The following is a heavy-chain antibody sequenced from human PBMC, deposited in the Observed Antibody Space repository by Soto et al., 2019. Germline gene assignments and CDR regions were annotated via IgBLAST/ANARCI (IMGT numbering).Heavy chain of an antibody. J-gene: IGHJ6*02. D-gene: IGHD6-6*01. CDR2: IYWNDDK. Sequence: GLDLEWLALIYWNDDKRYSPSLKSRLTITKDTSKNQVVLTMTNMDPVDTATYYCAXXXXEXRXIAARVLDVWGQGTTVTVSS. CDR3: AXXXXEXRXIAARVLDV. V-gene: IGHV2-5*01.